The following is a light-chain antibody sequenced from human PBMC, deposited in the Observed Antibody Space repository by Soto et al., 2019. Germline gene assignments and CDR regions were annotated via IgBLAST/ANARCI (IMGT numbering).Light chain of an antibody. CDR2: GAS. V-gene: IGKV3-20*01. CDR3: QQYGRSPPVT. J-gene: IGKJ5*01. CDR1: QSVSSSY. Sequence: EIVLTQSPGTLSLSPGKRATLSCRASQSVSSSYLAWYQQKPGQAPRLLIYGASGRATGIPDRFSGSGSGTDFTLTISRLEPEDFAVYYCQQYGRSPPVTFGQGTRLEI.